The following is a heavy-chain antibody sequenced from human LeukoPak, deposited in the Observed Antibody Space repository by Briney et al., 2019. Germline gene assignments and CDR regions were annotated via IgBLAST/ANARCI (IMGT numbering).Heavy chain of an antibody. V-gene: IGHV3-21*01. CDR3: ARDHDYGDSAFDY. J-gene: IGHJ4*02. CDR2: ISSSSSYI. CDR1: GFTFDDYG. D-gene: IGHD4-17*01. Sequence: GGSLRLSCAASGFTFDDYGMNWVRQAPGKGLEWVSSISSSSSYIYYADSVKGRFIISRDNAKNSLYLQMNSLRAEDTAVYYCARDHDYGDSAFDYWGQGTLVTVSS.